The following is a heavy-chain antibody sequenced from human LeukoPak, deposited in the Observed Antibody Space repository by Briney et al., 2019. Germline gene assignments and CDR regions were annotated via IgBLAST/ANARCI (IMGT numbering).Heavy chain of an antibody. CDR2: IYHSGST. CDR3: ARDLRAYGSPMDV. J-gene: IGHJ6*03. CDR1: GYSISSGYY. Sequence: SETLSLTCTVSGYSISSGYYWGWIRQPPGKGLEWIGSIYHSGSTYYNPSLKSRVTISVDTSKNQFSLKLSSVTAADTAVYYCARDLRAYGSPMDVWGKGTTVTVSS. D-gene: IGHD3-10*01. V-gene: IGHV4-38-2*02.